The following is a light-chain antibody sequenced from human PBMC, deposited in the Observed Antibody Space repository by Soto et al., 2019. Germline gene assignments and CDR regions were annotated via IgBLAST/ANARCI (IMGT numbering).Light chain of an antibody. Sequence: IQMTQSPSSLSASVGDRVTITCRAGQYIGRYLNWYQQKPGKAPKLLIYDVSSLESGVPSRFSGSGSGTDFTLTISSLQPEDFATYYCQQLNSYPLTFGGGTKVDIK. CDR3: QQLNSYPLT. J-gene: IGKJ4*01. CDR2: DVS. V-gene: IGKV1-13*02. CDR1: QYIGRY.